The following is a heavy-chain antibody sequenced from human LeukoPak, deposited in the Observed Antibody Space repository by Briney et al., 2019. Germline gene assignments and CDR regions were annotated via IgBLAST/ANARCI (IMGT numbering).Heavy chain of an antibody. D-gene: IGHD6-13*01. CDR1: GYSFTNYW. J-gene: IGHJ4*02. CDR3: ARFSLGYSSSPIDY. V-gene: IGHV5-51*01. CDR2: IYPGDSDT. Sequence: GESLKISCKGSGYSFTNYWIAWVRQMPGKGLEWMGIIYPGDSDTRYSPSFQGQVTISADKSISTAYLQWSSLKASDTATYYCARFSLGYSSSPIDYWGQGTLVTVSS.